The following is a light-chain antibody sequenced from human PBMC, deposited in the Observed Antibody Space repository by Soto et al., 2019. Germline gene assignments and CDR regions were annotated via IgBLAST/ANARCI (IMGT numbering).Light chain of an antibody. V-gene: IGLV1-51*01. Sequence: QSVLTQPPSVSAAPGQTVTISCSGSSSNIGRNYVSWYRQLPGTAPKLLIYDNNKQPSGIPERFSGSKSGTSATLGIAGLQTGDEADYYCGTWDSSLSAVVFGGGTKLTVL. J-gene: IGLJ2*01. CDR1: SSNIGRNY. CDR2: DNN. CDR3: GTWDSSLSAVV.